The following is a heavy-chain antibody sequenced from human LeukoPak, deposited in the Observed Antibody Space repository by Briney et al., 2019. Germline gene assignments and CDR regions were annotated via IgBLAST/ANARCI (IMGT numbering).Heavy chain of an antibody. D-gene: IGHD6-19*01. Sequence: GGSLRLSCAASGFTFDDYAMHWVRQAPGKGLEWVSLISGDGGSTYYADSVKGRFTISRDNSKNSLYLQMNSLRTENTALYYCAKDGRAVAGREGDYWGQGTLVTVSS. V-gene: IGHV3-43*02. CDR1: GFTFDDYA. CDR2: ISGDGGST. J-gene: IGHJ4*02. CDR3: AKDGRAVAGREGDY.